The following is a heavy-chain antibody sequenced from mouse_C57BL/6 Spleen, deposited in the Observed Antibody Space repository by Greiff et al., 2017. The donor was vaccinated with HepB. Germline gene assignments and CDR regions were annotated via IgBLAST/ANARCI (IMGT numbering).Heavy chain of an antibody. D-gene: IGHD2-4*01. CDR3: AREEDYDYDRAWFAY. CDR1: GYSFTGYY. CDR2: INPSTGGT. Sequence: VQLQQSGPELVKPGASVKISCKASGYSFTGYYMNWMKQSPEKSLEWIGEINPSTGGTTYNQKFKAKATLTVDKSSSTAYMQLKSLTSEDSAVYYCAREEDYDYDRAWFAYWGQGTLVTVSA. J-gene: IGHJ3*01. V-gene: IGHV1-42*01.